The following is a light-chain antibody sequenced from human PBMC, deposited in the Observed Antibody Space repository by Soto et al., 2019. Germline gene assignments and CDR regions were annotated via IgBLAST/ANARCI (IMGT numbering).Light chain of an antibody. J-gene: IGLJ1*01. V-gene: IGLV2-14*01. CDR3: SSYTDSSNYV. Sequence: QSALTQPASVSGSPGQSITSSCTGTSSDLAIYNYVSWYQQQPGKAPKLMIHQVTNRPSGVSNRLSGSRSGNTASLTISGLQAEEEADYYCSSYTDSSNYVFGTGTKVTVL. CDR1: SSDLAIYNY. CDR2: QVT.